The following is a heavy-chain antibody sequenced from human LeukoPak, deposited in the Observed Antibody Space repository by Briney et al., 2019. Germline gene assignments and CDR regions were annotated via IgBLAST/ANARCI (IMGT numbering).Heavy chain of an antibody. J-gene: IGHJ4*02. D-gene: IGHD6-19*01. Sequence: SETLSLTCTVSGGSISGYYWSWIRQPPGKGLEWIGYIYYSGITNYNPSLKSRVTISVDTSKNQLSLKVTSVTAADTAVYYCARDSSAWKGYFDYWGQGTLVTVSS. V-gene: IGHV4-59*01. CDR2: IYYSGIT. CDR3: ARDSSAWKGYFDY. CDR1: GGSISGYY.